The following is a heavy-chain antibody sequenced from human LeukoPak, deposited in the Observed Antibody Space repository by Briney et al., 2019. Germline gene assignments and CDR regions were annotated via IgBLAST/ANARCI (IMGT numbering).Heavy chain of an antibody. CDR1: GGSFSGYY. V-gene: IGHV4-34*01. D-gene: IGHD6-19*01. Sequence: TPSETLSLTCAVYGGSFSGYYWSWIRQPPGKGLEWIGEISHSGSTNYNPSLKSRVTISVDTSKNQFSLRLSSVTAADTAIYYCARAVSGRFDYWGQGTLVTVSS. J-gene: IGHJ4*02. CDR2: ISHSGST. CDR3: ARAVSGRFDY.